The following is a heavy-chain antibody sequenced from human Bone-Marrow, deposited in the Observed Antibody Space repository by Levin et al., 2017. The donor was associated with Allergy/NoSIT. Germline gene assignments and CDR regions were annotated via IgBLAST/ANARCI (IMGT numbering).Heavy chain of an antibody. CDR1: GLTFMNAW. CDR3: TTDFHCSTTSCPPST. V-gene: IGHV3-15*01. Sequence: AGGSLRLSCAASGLTFMNAWMSWVRQAPGKGLEWVGQIKSKTEGGTTAYAAPVKGRFAISRDDSKNTLYLQMNGLKTEDTAVYYCTTDFHCSTTSCPPSTWGQGTLVTVSS. CDR2: IKSKTEGGTT. J-gene: IGHJ5*02. D-gene: IGHD2-2*01.